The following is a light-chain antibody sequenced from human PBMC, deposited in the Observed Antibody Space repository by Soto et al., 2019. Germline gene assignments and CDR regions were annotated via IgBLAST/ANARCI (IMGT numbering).Light chain of an antibody. CDR1: QSVSSSY. CDR2: GAS. Sequence: EIVLTQSPGTLSLSPGERATLSCRASQSVSSSYLAWYQQKPGQAPRLLIYGASSRATGIPDRFSGSGSGTDFTLTISSLEPEDFAVYYCQQYGSSPWTLAKGPRWKSN. J-gene: IGKJ1*01. CDR3: QQYGSSPWT. V-gene: IGKV3-20*01.